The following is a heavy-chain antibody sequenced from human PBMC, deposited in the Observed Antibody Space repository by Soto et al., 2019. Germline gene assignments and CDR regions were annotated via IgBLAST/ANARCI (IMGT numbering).Heavy chain of an antibody. Sequence: TGGSLRLSCAASGFTFSSYGMHWVRQAPGKGLEWVAVIWYDGSNKYYADSVKGRFTISRDNSKNTLYLQMNSLRAEDTAVYYCAKSGYSGYDLGGAFDIWGQGTMVTVSS. CDR3: AKSGYSGYDLGGAFDI. J-gene: IGHJ3*02. CDR2: IWYDGSNK. D-gene: IGHD5-12*01. CDR1: GFTFSSYG. V-gene: IGHV3-33*06.